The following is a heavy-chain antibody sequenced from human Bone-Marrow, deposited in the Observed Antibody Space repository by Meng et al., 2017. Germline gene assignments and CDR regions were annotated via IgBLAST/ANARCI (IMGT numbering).Heavy chain of an antibody. CDR2: IIPIFGTA. V-gene: IGHV1-69*05. Sequence: SVKVSCKASGYTFTSYGISWVRQAPGQGLEWMGGIIPIFGTANYAQKFQGRVTITTDESTSTAYMELSSLRSEDTAVYYCARGHGVVVAATVWGQGTLVTVSS. J-gene: IGHJ4*02. D-gene: IGHD2-15*01. CDR3: ARGHGVVVAATV. CDR1: GYTFTSYG.